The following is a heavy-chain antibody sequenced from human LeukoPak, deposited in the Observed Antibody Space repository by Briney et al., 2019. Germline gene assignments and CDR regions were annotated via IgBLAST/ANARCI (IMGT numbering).Heavy chain of an antibody. J-gene: IGHJ5*02. CDR3: ARGGWSRGWFDP. CDR1: GFTFKDYY. CDR2: ITMSGSVI. D-gene: IGHD6-19*01. V-gene: IGHV3-11*01. Sequence: PGGSLRLSCAASGFTFKDYYMSWVRQAPGKGLEWIPYITMSGSVIQYSASVKGRFTTSRDNAKNSLYLQMNSLRAEDTAVYYCARGGWSRGWFDPWGPGTLVTVSS.